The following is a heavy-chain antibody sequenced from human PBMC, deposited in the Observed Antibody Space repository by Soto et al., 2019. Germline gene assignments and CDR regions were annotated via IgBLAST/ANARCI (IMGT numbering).Heavy chain of an antibody. CDR3: ARVVVVPVAGIDY. CDR2: ISSSSSYI. J-gene: IGHJ4*02. Sequence: EVQLVESGGGLVKPGGSLRLSCAASGFTFSSYSMNWVRQAPGKGLEWVSSISSSSSYIYYADSVKGRFTISRDNAKNSLYLQMNSLRAEDTAVYYCARVVVVPVAGIDYWGQGTLVTVSS. D-gene: IGHD2-2*01. CDR1: GFTFSSYS. V-gene: IGHV3-21*01.